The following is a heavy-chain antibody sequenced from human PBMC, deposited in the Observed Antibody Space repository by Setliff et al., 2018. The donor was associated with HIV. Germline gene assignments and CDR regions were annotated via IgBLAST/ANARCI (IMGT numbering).Heavy chain of an antibody. D-gene: IGHD2-21*01. CDR1: GSSIGADYY. CDR2: VSHSGRT. J-gene: IGHJ6*03. Sequence: PSETLSLTCTVSGSSIGADYYWDWIRQSPGKGLEWIGSVSHSGRTYYNSSLQSRVSISVDTSTNQFFLRLTSVTAADTAVYFCARDQSHIPQSSYYMDVWGKGTTVTVSS. V-gene: IGHV4-38-2*02. CDR3: ARDQSHIPQSSYYMDV.